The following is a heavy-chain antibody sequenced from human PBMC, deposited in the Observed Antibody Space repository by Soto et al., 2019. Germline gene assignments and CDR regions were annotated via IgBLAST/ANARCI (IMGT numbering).Heavy chain of an antibody. CDR3: TPMRSGWYVTFDY. J-gene: IGHJ4*02. Sequence: GSLRLSCVVSGFICSSYDMSWVRQAPGKGLEWVSTILVGGSTHYEDSVKGRFTISRDTSKNTVYLQMNSLTAGDTAVYYCTPMRSGWYVTFDYWGQGTLVTVSS. CDR2: ILVGGST. V-gene: IGHV3-23*01. CDR1: GFICSSYD. D-gene: IGHD6-19*01.